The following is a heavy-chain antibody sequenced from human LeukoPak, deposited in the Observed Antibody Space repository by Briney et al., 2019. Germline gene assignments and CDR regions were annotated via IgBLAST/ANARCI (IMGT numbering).Heavy chain of an antibody. CDR2: ISSSGDTI. V-gene: IGHV3-11*04. CDR3: ARDPRGADWIDY. CDR1: GFTVSSNY. D-gene: IGHD3/OR15-3a*01. Sequence: PGGSLRLSCAASGFTVSSNYMSWVRQAPGKGLEWVSYISSSGDTIYYADSVKGRFTFSRDNAKNSLYLQMNSLRPEDTAVYYCARDPRGADWIDYWGQGTLVTVSS. J-gene: IGHJ4*02.